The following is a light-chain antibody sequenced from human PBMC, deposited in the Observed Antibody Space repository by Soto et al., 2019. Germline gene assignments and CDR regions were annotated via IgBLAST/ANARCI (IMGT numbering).Light chain of an antibody. CDR1: SSDVGGYNY. CDR3: SSYTSSSVLV. V-gene: IGLV2-14*01. J-gene: IGLJ1*01. CDR2: DVS. Sequence: QSVLTRPASVSGSHGHSIPISCTGTSSDVGGYNYVSWYQQHPGKAPKLMIYDVSNRPSGVSNRFSGSKSGNTASLTISGLQAEDEADYYCSSYTSSSVLVFGTGTKVTVL.